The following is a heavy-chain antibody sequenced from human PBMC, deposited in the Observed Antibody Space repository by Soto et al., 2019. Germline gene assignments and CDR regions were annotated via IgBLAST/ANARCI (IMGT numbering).Heavy chain of an antibody. CDR2: IWYDGSNK. CDR1: GLTFSGYG. D-gene: IGHD2-2*01. CDR3: AREVVVPANWFDP. Sequence: LRLSFAELGLTFSGYGLHGVCQAPGKGLEWVAVIWYDGSNKYYADSVKGRFTISRDNSKNTLYLQMNSLRAEDTAVYYCAREVVVPANWFDPWGQGTLVTVSS. J-gene: IGHJ5*02. V-gene: IGHV3-33*01.